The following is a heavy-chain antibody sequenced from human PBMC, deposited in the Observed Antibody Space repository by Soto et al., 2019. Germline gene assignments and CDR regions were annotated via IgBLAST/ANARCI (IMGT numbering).Heavy chain of an antibody. J-gene: IGHJ4*02. Sequence: EVQLLESGGGLVQPGGSLRLSCAASGFTFSNYAMPWVRQAPGKGLEWVSVITGSGGGTYFVDSVKGRFTISRDNSQKTVYLQVNSLGADDTAVYYCANRPLTEAGFDYWGQGTLVTVSS. CDR1: GFTFSNYA. CDR2: ITGSGGGT. CDR3: ANRPLTEAGFDY. V-gene: IGHV3-23*01. D-gene: IGHD6-13*01.